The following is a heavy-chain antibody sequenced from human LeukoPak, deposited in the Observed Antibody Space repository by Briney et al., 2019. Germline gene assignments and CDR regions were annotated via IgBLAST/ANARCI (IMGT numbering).Heavy chain of an antibody. V-gene: IGHV1-2*02. J-gene: IGHJ4*02. D-gene: IGHD3-9*01. CDR3: ARVLRYFGTPDY. CDR2: INPNSGDT. CDR1: GYTFTSYG. Sequence: ASVKVSCKASGYTFTSYGISWVRQAPGQGLEWMGWINPNSGDTNYAQKFQGRVTMTRDTSISTAYMELSSLRSDDTAVYYCARVLRYFGTPDYWGQGTLVTVSS.